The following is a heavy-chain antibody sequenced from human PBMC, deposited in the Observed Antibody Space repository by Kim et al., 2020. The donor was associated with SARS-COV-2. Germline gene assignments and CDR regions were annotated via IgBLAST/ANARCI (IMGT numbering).Heavy chain of an antibody. J-gene: IGHJ4*02. CDR2: MNPNSGNT. V-gene: IGHV1-8*01. CDR1: GYTFTSYD. D-gene: IGHD5-12*01. Sequence: ASVKVSCKASGYTFTSYDINWVRQATGQGLEWMGWMNPNSGNTGYAQKFQGRVTMTRNTSISTAYMELSSLRSEDKAVYYCARAPPYSGYDVDYWGQGTLVTVSS. CDR3: ARAPPYSGYDVDY.